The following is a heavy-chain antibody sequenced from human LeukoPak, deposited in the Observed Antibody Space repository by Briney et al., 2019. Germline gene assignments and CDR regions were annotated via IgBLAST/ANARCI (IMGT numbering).Heavy chain of an antibody. CDR1: GYSISSYY. CDR2: IYYSGTT. CDR3: ARRTGSRLPNWFDP. D-gene: IGHD3-10*01. V-gene: IGHV4-39*01. Sequence: PSETLSLTCSVSGYSISSYYWGWIRQPPGKGLEWIGTIYYSGTTYYNPSLKSRVTISIDTSKNHFSLKLNSVTAADTAVYYCARRTGSRLPNWFDPWGQGTLVTVSS. J-gene: IGHJ5*02.